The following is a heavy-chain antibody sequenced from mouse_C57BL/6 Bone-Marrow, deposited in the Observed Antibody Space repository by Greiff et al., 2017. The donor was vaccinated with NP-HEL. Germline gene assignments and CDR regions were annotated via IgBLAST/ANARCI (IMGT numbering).Heavy chain of an antibody. CDR1: GFTFSSYA. CDR2: ISDGGSYT. D-gene: IGHD2-3*01. J-gene: IGHJ3*01. Sequence: EVQGVESGGGLVKPGGSLKLSCAASGFTFSSYAMSWVRQTPEKRLEWVATISDGGSYTYYPDNVKGRFTISRDNSKNNLYLQMSHLKSEDTAMYYWASVYDGYYDAWFAYWGQGTLVTVSA. CDR3: ASVYDGYYDAWFAY. V-gene: IGHV5-4*01.